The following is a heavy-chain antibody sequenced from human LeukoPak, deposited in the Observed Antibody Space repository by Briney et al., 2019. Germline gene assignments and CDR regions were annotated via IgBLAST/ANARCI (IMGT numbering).Heavy chain of an antibody. CDR2: IYYSGST. CDR1: GGSISSSRYY. CDR3: ARHWLNYYDSSGYYDY. V-gene: IGHV4-39*01. D-gene: IGHD3-22*01. J-gene: IGHJ4*02. Sequence: SETLSLTCTVSGGSISSSRYYWGWIRQPQGKGVEWIGSIYYSGSTYYNPSMKSRVTISVDTSKNQFSLKLSSVTAADTAVYYCARHWLNYYDSSGYYDYWGQGTLVTVSS.